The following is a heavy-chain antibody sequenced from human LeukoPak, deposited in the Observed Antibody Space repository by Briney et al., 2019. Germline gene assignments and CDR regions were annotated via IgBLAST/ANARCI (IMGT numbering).Heavy chain of an antibody. CDR1: GFTLDDYA. Sequence: GGSLRLACAASGFTLDDYAMHWVRHAAGNGLGWVSSIRDSSGSTYYADSVKGPLTISRDNSKNTLYLQMNSMRVEGTAIYYCAKRVTYSTRGPHFDHWGQGTLVTVSS. J-gene: IGHJ4*02. D-gene: IGHD6-13*01. V-gene: IGHV3-23*01. CDR2: IRDSSGST. CDR3: AKRVTYSTRGPHFDH.